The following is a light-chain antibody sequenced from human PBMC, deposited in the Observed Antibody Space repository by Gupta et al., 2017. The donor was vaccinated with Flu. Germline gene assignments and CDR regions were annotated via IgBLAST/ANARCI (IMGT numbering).Light chain of an antibody. Sequence: QSALTQPASVSGSPGKSITISCTGTKDDIGDYNFVSWYQQHPGKVPKLIISEVNIRPSGVSDRFSGSKSGKTASLTISGLQAEDEADYYCSSFRTDSSYVFGAGTKVTVL. CDR2: EVN. CDR3: SSFRTDSSYV. V-gene: IGLV2-14*01. J-gene: IGLJ1*01. CDR1: KDDIGDYNF.